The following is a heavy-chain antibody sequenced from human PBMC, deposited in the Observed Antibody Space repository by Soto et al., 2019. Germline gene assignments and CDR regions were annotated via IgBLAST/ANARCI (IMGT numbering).Heavy chain of an antibody. D-gene: IGHD3-22*01. CDR3: ARFMVVVGPDAFDI. Sequence: ASVKVSCKASGYTFTCCSLHWLQQAPGQGLERMRWITLYNGNTNYAKKFQGRVTITRDMSLRTAYIELSSLRSEDSAVYYWARFMVVVGPDAFDIWGQGTMVTVS. CDR2: ITLYNGNT. J-gene: IGHJ3*02. CDR1: GYTFTCCS. V-gene: IGHV1-45*02.